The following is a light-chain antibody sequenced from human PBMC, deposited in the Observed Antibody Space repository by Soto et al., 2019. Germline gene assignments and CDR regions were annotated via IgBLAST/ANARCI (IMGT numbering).Light chain of an antibody. Sequence: QSVLTQPASVSGSPGQSITISCTGTSSDVGGYNYVSWYQQHPGKAPKLMIYEVSNRPSGVSNRFSGSKSGNTASPTISGLQAEDEADYYCSSYTTTNTYVFGSGTKVTAL. V-gene: IGLV2-14*01. CDR1: SSDVGGYNY. J-gene: IGLJ1*01. CDR2: EVS. CDR3: SSYTTTNTYV.